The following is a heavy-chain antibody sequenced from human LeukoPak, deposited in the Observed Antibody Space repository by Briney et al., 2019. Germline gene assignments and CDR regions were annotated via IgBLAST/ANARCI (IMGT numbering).Heavy chain of an antibody. D-gene: IGHD3-3*01. J-gene: IGHJ3*02. Sequence: GGSLRLSCAASGFTFSSYAMSWVRQAPGKGLEWVSAISGSGGSTYYADSVKGRFTISRDNSKNTLYLQMNSLRAEDTAVYYCAKTVRFQVFGAGNAFDIWGQGTMVTVSS. CDR3: AKTVRFQVFGAGNAFDI. V-gene: IGHV3-23*01. CDR2: ISGSGGST. CDR1: GFTFSSYA.